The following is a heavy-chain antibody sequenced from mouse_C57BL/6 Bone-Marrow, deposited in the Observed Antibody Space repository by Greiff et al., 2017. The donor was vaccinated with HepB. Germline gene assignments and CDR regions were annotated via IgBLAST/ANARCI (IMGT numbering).Heavy chain of an antibody. CDR3: ASATTVVASNWYFDV. CDR2: ISSGGSYT. D-gene: IGHD1-1*01. CDR1: GFTFSSYG. Sequence: EVKLVESGGDLVKPGGSLKLSCAASGFTFSSYGMSWVRQTPDKRLEWVATISSGGSYTYYPDSVKGRFTISRDNDKNTLYLQMSSLKSEDTAMYYCASATTVVASNWYFDVWGTGTTVTVSS. J-gene: IGHJ1*03. V-gene: IGHV5-6*01.